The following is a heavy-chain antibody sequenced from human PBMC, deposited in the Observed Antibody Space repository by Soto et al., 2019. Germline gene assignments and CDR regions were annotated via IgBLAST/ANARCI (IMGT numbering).Heavy chain of an antibody. J-gene: IGHJ6*02. V-gene: IGHV4-4*02. CDR3: ARRYCSGGSCYFP. CDR1: GGYISSSNW. D-gene: IGHD2-15*01. CDR2: IYHSGST. Sequence: QVQLQESGPGLVKPSGTLSLTCAVSGGYISSSNWWSRDRQPTGKGLEWIGEIYHSGSTNYNPSLKSRVTISVDKSKNQFSLKLSSVTAADTAVYYCARRYCSGGSCYFPWGQGTTVTVSS.